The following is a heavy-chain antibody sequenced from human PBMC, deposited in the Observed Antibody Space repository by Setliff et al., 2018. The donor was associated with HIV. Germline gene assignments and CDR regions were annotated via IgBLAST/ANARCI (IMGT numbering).Heavy chain of an antibody. CDR2: ISSSGSTI. CDR3: ARGPYYYDSSGPFDY. CDR1: GFTFSDYY. J-gene: IGHJ4*02. D-gene: IGHD3-22*01. Sequence: GGSLRLSCAASGFTFSDYYMSWIRQAPGKGLEWVSYISSSGSTIYYADSVKGRFTISRDNAKNSLYLQMNSLGAEDTAVYYCARGPYYYDSSGPFDYWGQGTLVTVSS. V-gene: IGHV3-11*04.